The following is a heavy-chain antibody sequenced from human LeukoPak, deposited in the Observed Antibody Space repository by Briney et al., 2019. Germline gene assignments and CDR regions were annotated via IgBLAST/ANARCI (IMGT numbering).Heavy chain of an antibody. Sequence: SQTLSLTCIVSGGSISSGSYYWSWIRQAAGKGLELIGRIYTSGSTNYNPSLKSRVTISVDTSKNQFSLKLSSVTAADTAVYYCARDWWSESNLYFDPWGRGTLVTVSS. J-gene: IGHJ2*01. CDR3: ARDWWSESNLYFDP. D-gene: IGHD2-15*01. V-gene: IGHV4-61*02. CDR2: IYTSGST. CDR1: GGSISSGSYY.